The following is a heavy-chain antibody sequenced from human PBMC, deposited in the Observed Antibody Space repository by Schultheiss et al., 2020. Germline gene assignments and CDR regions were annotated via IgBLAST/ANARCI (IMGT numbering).Heavy chain of an antibody. J-gene: IGHJ6*03. CDR3: TRDGGEGFYYYYYYMDV. CDR1: GYTFGDYA. CDR2: IRSKAYGGTT. V-gene: IGHV3-49*03. Sequence: GGSLRLSCTASGYTFGDYAMSWFRQAPGKGLEWVGFIRSKAYGGTTEYAASVKGRFTISRDDSKSIAYLQMNSLKTEDTAVYYCTRDGGEGFYYYYYYMDVWGKGTTVTVSS. D-gene: IGHD3-10*01.